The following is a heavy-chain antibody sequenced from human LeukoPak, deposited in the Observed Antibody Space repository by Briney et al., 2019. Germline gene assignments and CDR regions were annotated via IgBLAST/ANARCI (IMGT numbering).Heavy chain of an antibody. CDR3: ARRNGGMGGYFD. V-gene: IGHV4-30-2*01. CDR1: GGSISSGGYY. Sequence: SQTLSLTCTVSGGSISSGGYYWSWTRQPPGKGLEWIGYIYHSGSTYYNPSLKSRVTISVDTSKNQFSLKLSSVTAADTAVYYCARRNGGMGGYFDWGQGTLVTVSS. CDR2: IYHSGST. J-gene: IGHJ4*02. D-gene: IGHD1-26*01.